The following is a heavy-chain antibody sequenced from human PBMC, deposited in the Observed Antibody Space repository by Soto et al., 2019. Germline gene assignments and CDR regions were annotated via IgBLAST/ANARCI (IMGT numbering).Heavy chain of an antibody. J-gene: IGHJ4*02. Sequence: GGSLRLSCAASGFTFSTYPMAWVRQAPGKGLEWVSSIHGSGETAYYADSVKGRFTISRDNFQNTLDLQMDSLRAEDTAVYYCAKERDTRISSCFDSWGQGTLVTVSS. V-gene: IGHV3-23*01. CDR1: GFTFSTYP. D-gene: IGHD5-18*01. CDR3: AKERDTRISSCFDS. CDR2: IHGSGETA.